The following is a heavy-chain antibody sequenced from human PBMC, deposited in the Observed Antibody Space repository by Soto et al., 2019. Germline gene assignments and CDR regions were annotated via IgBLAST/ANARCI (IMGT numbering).Heavy chain of an antibody. CDR3: ARDGCSGSNCLNWFDP. J-gene: IGHJ5*02. CDR2: ISSSSTTK. V-gene: IGHV3-48*01. CDR1: GFTFSSYS. Sequence: EVQLVESGGGLVQPGGSLRLSCAASGFTFSSYSMNWVRQAPGKGLEWVSYISSSSTTKYYADSVKGRFTIPRDNAKNSLYLQMSSLRAEDTAVYYCARDGCSGSNCLNWFDPWGQGTLVTVSS. D-gene: IGHD2-15*01.